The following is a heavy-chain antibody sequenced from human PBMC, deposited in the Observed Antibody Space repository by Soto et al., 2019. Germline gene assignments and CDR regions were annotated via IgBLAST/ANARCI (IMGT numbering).Heavy chain of an antibody. Sequence: ASVKVSCKASGYTFTSYGISWVRQAPGQGLEWMGWISAYNGNTNYAQKLQGRVTMTTDTSTSTAYMELRSLRSDDTAVYYCARVPNTAMVGSNWFDPWGQGTLVTVSS. D-gene: IGHD5-18*01. J-gene: IGHJ5*02. V-gene: IGHV1-18*01. CDR1: GYTFTSYG. CDR3: ARVPNTAMVGSNWFDP. CDR2: ISAYNGNT.